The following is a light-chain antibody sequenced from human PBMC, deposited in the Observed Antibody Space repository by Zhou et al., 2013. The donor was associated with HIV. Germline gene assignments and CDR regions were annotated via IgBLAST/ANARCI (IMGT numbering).Light chain of an antibody. CDR2: EAS. V-gene: IGKV1-12*01. Sequence: DIQMTQSPSSVSASVGDRVTITCRASQGIRSWLAWYQQKPGKTPQLLIYEASNLNAGVPSRFSGRGSGTDFTLTITNLQPEDFAAYFCQHANFPPTFGQGTKVEI. CDR1: QGIRSW. CDR3: QHANFPPT. J-gene: IGKJ1*01.